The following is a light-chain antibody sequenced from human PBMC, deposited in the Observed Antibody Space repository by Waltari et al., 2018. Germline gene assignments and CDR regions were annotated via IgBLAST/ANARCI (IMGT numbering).Light chain of an antibody. CDR3: SSYISSSTLEL. V-gene: IGLV2-14*03. Sequence: QSALTQPASVSGSPGQSITISCTGTSSDVGGYNYVSWYQQNPGKAPKLMLYDVSNRPSGVSNRFSGSKAGNTASLTISGLQAEDEADYYCSSYISSSTLELFGGGTSLTVL. J-gene: IGLJ2*01. CDR2: DVS. CDR1: SSDVGGYNY.